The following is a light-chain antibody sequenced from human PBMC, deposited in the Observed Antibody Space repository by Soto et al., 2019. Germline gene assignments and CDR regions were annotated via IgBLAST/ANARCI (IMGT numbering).Light chain of an antibody. J-gene: IGLJ3*02. CDR2: GVT. CDR3: YSYAGRNFWV. CDR1: GSDIGAYNF. V-gene: IGLV2-8*01. Sequence: QSALAQPPSASGSPGQSVTISCTGSGSDIGAYNFVSWYQQHPGKAPKLMIFGVTERPSGVPDRFSGSKSGNTASLTVSGLQADDEAVYYCYSYAGRNFWVFGGGTKLTVL.